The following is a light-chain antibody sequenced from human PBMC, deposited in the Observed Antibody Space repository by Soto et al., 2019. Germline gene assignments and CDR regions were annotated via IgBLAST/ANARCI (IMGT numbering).Light chain of an antibody. Sequence: EIVLTQSPATLSLSPGERATLSCRASQSVSSYLAWYQQKPGQAPRLLIYDASNRATGIPARFSGSGSGTDFNLTISSLEPEDFAVYYCQRRSNWPPVYTFGQGTKLEIK. V-gene: IGKV3-11*01. J-gene: IGKJ2*01. CDR1: QSVSSY. CDR2: DAS. CDR3: QRRSNWPPVYT.